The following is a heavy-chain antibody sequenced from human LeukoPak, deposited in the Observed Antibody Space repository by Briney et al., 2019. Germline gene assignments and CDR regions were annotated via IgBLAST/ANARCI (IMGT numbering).Heavy chain of an antibody. CDR2: ISSHSDYI. Sequence: PGGSLRLSCAVSGFTFSTYTVSWVRQAPGKGLEWVSSISSHSDYIYYAESVKGRFTISRDNAKNSLFLQMNSLRAEDTAIYYCVSDTRRSYSYYGLYVWGQGTTVTVSS. CDR1: GFTFSTYT. D-gene: IGHD1-1*01. J-gene: IGHJ6*02. CDR3: VSDTRRSYSYYGLYV. V-gene: IGHV3-21*01.